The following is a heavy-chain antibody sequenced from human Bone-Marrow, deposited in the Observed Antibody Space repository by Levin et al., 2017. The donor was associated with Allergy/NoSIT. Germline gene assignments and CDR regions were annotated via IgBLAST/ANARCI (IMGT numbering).Heavy chain of an antibody. D-gene: IGHD3-10*01. V-gene: IGHV3-30*18. CDR1: GFTFNNYG. CDR3: AKDWQEVPKSLVQGDFRYMDV. Sequence: PGGSLRLSCAASGFTFNNYGIHWVRQAPGKGLEWVTFISYDGTNKFYIDSAKGRFTISRDNSKNTVDLQLNSLRVDDTAVYYCAKDWQEVPKSLVQGDFRYMDVWGKGTAVSVSS. CDR2: ISYDGTNK. J-gene: IGHJ6*03.